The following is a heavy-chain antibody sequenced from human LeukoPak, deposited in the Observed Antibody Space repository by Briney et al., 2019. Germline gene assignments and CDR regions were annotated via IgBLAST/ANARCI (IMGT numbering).Heavy chain of an antibody. J-gene: IGHJ4*02. CDR2: ISGSGGST. D-gene: IGHD5-24*01. CDR1: GFTFSIYA. CDR3: AKAEEMATISADFDY. V-gene: IGHV3-23*01. Sequence: GGSLRLSCAASGFTFSIYAMSWVRQAPGKGLEWVSAISGSGGSTYYADSVKGRFTISRDNSKNTLYLQMNSLRAEDTAVYYCAKAEEMATISADFDYWGQGTLVTVSS.